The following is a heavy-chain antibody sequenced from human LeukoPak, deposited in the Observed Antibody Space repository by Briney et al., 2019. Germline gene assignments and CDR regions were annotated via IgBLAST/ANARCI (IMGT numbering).Heavy chain of an antibody. CDR3: ARLQWLAHAFDI. CDR2: ISAYNGNT. Sequence: ASVKVSCKASGYTFTSYGISWVRQAPGQGLEWMGWISAYNGNTNYAQKPQGRVTMTEDTSTDTAYMELSSLRSEDTAVYYCARLQWLAHAFDIWGQGTMVTVSS. CDR1: GYTFTSYG. J-gene: IGHJ3*02. D-gene: IGHD6-19*01. V-gene: IGHV1-18*01.